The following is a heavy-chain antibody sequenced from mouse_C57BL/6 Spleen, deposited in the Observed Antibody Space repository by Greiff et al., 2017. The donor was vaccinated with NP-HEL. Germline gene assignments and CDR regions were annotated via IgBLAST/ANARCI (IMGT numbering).Heavy chain of an antibody. J-gene: IGHJ3*01. CDR1: GYSFTGYY. Sequence: EVQVVESGPELVKPGASVKISCKASGYSFTGYYMNWVKQSPEKSLEWIGEINPSTGGTTYNQKFKAKATLTVDKSSSTAYMQLKSLTSEDSAVYYCARSDYSKGNWFAYWGQGTLVTVSA. D-gene: IGHD2-5*01. CDR2: INPSTGGT. CDR3: ARSDYSKGNWFAY. V-gene: IGHV1-42*01.